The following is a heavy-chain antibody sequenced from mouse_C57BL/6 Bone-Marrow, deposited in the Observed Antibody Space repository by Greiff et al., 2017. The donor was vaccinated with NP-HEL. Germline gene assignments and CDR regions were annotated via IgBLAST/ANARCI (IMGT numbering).Heavy chain of an antibody. D-gene: IGHD2-1*01. V-gene: IGHV1-18*01. J-gene: IGHJ4*01. CDR3: ARGPIYPYYYAMDY. CDR1: GYTFTDYN. CDR2: INPNNGGT. Sequence: VQLQQSGPELVKPGASVKIPCKASGYTFTDYNMDWVKQSHGKSLEWIGDINPNNGGTIYNQKFKGKATLTVDKSSSTAYMELRSLTSEDTAVYYWARGPIYPYYYAMDYWGQGTSVTVSS.